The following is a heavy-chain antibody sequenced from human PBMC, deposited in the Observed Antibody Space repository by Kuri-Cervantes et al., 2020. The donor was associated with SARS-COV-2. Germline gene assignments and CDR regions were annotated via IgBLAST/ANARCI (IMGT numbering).Heavy chain of an antibody. CDR2: ISYDGSNK. CDR3: ARVGGSYYYYYYYMDV. D-gene: IGHD1-26*01. CDR1: GFTFSSYA. Sequence: LSLTCAASGFTFSSYAMHWVRQAPGKGLEWVAVISYDGSNKYYADSVKGRFTISRDNSKNTLYLQMNSLRAEDTAVYYCARVGGSYYYYYYYMDVWGKGTTVTVSS. V-gene: IGHV3-30-3*01. J-gene: IGHJ6*03.